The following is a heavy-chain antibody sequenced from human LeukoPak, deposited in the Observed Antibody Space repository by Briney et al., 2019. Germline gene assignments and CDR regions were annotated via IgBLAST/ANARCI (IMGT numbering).Heavy chain of an antibody. D-gene: IGHD4-17*01. J-gene: IGHJ5*02. Sequence: GASVKVPCKASGYTFTSYGISWVRQAPGQGLEWMGWISAYNGNTNYAQKLQGRVTMTTDTSTSTAYMELRSLRSDDTAVYYCARETPNPDYGDYGEGNWFDPWGQGTLVTVSS. CDR1: GYTFTSYG. CDR2: ISAYNGNT. CDR3: ARETPNPDYGDYGEGNWFDP. V-gene: IGHV1-18*04.